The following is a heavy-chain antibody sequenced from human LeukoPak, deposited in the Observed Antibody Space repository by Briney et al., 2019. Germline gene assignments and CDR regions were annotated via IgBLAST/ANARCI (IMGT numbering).Heavy chain of an antibody. J-gene: IGHJ4*02. Sequence: GGSLRLSCAASGFTFSSYSMNWVRQAPGKGLEWVSYISSSSSTIYYADSVKGRFTISRDNAKNSLYLQMNSLRAEDTAVYYCAKDRYSDNTGHHYENEYWGQGTLVTVSS. D-gene: IGHD3-22*01. CDR2: ISSSSSTI. CDR3: AKDRYSDNTGHHYENEY. CDR1: GFTFSSYS. V-gene: IGHV3-48*04.